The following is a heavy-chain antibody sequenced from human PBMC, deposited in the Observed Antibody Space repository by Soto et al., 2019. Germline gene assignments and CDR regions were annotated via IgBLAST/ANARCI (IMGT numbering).Heavy chain of an antibody. Sequence: EVQLVESGGGLVQPGGSLSLSCAASGFTFSSYWMHWLRQVPGKGLVWVSRINGDGSYTNYADSVKGRFTISRDNAKNTLYLQMNSLRAEDTAVYYCARERGGYSSDFWGQGTLVTVSS. D-gene: IGHD2-15*01. CDR3: ARERGGYSSDF. V-gene: IGHV3-74*01. J-gene: IGHJ4*02. CDR1: GFTFSSYW. CDR2: INGDGSYT.